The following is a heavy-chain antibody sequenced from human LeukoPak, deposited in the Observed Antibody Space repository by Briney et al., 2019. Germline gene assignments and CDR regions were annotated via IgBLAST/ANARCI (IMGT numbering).Heavy chain of an antibody. CDR3: ARVGYYYDSSGYYNDWFDP. D-gene: IGHD3-22*01. V-gene: IGHV4-59*01. CDR2: IYYSGST. Sequence: PSETLSLTCTVSGGSISSYYWSWIRQPPGKGLEWIGYIYYSGSTNYNPSLKSRVTISVDTSKNQFSLKLSSVTAADTAVYYCARVGYYYDSSGYYNDWFDPWGQGTLVTVSS. J-gene: IGHJ5*02. CDR1: GGSISSYY.